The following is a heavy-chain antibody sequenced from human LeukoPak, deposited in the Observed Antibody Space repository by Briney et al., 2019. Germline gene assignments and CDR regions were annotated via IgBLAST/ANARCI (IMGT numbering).Heavy chain of an antibody. J-gene: IGHJ4*02. V-gene: IGHV3-23*01. Sequence: GGSLRLSCAASGFTFSSYAMSWVRQAPGKGLEWVSAICGSGGSTYYADSVKGLFTISRENSKNTLYLQMNSLRAEDTAVYYCAKDLSSASDRYYFDYWGQGTLVTVSS. CDR3: AKDLSSASDRYYFDY. CDR1: GFTFSSYA. CDR2: ICGSGGST. D-gene: IGHD2-2*01.